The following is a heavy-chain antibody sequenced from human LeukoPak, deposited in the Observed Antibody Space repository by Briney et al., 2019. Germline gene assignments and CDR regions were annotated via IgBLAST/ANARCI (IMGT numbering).Heavy chain of an antibody. J-gene: IGHJ6*02. V-gene: IGHV1-24*01. CDR2: FDPEDGET. Sequence: RASVKVSCKVSGYTLTELSMHWVRQAPGKGLEWMGGFDPEDGETVYAQKFQGRVTMTEDTSTDTAYMELSSLRSEDTAVYYCATGSVDTAMVTYYYGMDVWGQGTTVTVSS. D-gene: IGHD5-18*01. CDR3: ATGSVDTAMVTYYYGMDV. CDR1: GYTLTELS.